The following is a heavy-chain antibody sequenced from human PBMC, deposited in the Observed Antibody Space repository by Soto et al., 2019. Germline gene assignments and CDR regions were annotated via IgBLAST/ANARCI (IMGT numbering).Heavy chain of an antibody. Sequence: LRLSCAASGCTFSTFSMTSVRQAPGKELEWVAHITAVEGTTYYADSVNVRLPISRHTSSNTLYPQMTSLRAEDTALYYCSKCIQAYWIHGAHDXWGQGTMVTIS. D-gene: IGHD1-1*01. J-gene: IGHJ3*02. CDR1: GCTFSTFS. CDR3: SKCIQAYWIHGAHDX. CDR2: ITAVEGTT. V-gene: IGHV3-23*01.